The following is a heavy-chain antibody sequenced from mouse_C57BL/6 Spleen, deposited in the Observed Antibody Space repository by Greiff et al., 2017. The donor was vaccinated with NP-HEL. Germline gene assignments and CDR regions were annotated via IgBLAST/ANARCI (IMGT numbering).Heavy chain of an antibody. CDR1: GYTFTDYE. Sequence: QVQLKQSGAELVRPGASVTLSCKASGYTFTDYEMHWVKQTPVHGLEWIGAIDPETGGTAYNQKFKGKAILTADKSSSTAYMELRSLTSEDSAVYYCTRRNYYGSSYVFAYWGQGTLVTVSA. CDR2: IDPETGGT. V-gene: IGHV1-15*01. D-gene: IGHD1-1*01. CDR3: TRRNYYGSSYVFAY. J-gene: IGHJ3*01.